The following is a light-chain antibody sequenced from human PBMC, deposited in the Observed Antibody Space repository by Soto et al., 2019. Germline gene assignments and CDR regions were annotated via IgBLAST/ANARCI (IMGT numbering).Light chain of an antibody. J-gene: IGKJ2*01. CDR2: GSS. V-gene: IGKV3-20*01. CDR1: QSVSNNY. CDR3: QQYGSSPPYT. Sequence: EVVLTQSPGTVSLSPGERATLSCRASQSVSNNYLAWYQQKPGQSPKLLIFGSSDRATGIPDRFSGSGSGTDFTLTISSLEPEDFAVYYCQQYGSSPPYTFGQGTKLEIK.